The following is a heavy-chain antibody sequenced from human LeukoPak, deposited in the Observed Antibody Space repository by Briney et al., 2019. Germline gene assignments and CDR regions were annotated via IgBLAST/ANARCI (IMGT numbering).Heavy chain of an antibody. CDR2: IYYSGST. Sequence: SETLSVTCTVSGGSISSGVYYWSWIRQHPGKGLEWIGYIYYSGSTYYNPSLKTRVTVSVDTSKNQFSLNLSSVTAADTAVYYCATYLPGVAGNAFDIWGQGTMVTVSS. D-gene: IGHD1-14*01. J-gene: IGHJ3*02. V-gene: IGHV4-31*03. CDR1: GGSISSGVYY. CDR3: ATYLPGVAGNAFDI.